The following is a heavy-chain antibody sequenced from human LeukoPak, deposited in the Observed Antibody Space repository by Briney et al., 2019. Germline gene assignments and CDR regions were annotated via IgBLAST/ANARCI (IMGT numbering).Heavy chain of an antibody. CDR3: AKDRADCSNTSCYAFFDY. D-gene: IGHD2-2*01. CDR2: ISGSGGST. J-gene: IGHJ4*02. V-gene: IGHV3-23*01. Sequence: GGSLRPSCAASGFTFSNYAINWVRQAPGKGLEWVSAISGSGGSTFYADSVKGRFTISRDNSKNTLYLQMNSLRAEDTAVYYCAKDRADCSNTSCYAFFDYWGQGTLVTVSP. CDR1: GFTFSNYA.